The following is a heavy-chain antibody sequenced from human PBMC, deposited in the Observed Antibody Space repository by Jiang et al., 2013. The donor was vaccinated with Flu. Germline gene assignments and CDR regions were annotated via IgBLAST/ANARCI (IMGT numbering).Heavy chain of an antibody. J-gene: IGHJ5*02. CDR1: GYIFNTYD. Sequence: SGAEVKKPGASVKVSCKASGYIFNTYDINWVRQATGQGLEWMGWMNPNSGNTGYAQKFQDRVTMTKNTSISTAYMELSSLRSDDTAVYYCTTAPFLNYFGSGSSSPPGGFDPWGQGTLVTVSS. D-gene: IGHD3-10*01. V-gene: IGHV1-8*01. CDR2: MNPNSGNT. CDR3: TTAPFLNYFGSGSSSPPGGFDP.